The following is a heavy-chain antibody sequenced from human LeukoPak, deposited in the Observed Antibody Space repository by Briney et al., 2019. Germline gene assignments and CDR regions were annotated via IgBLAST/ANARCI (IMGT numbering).Heavy chain of an antibody. Sequence: PGGSLRLSCAASGFTFSSYAMSWVRQAPGKGLEWVSAISGSGGSTCYADSVKGRFTISRDNSKNTLYLQMNSLRAEDTAVYYCAKQGYYYDSSGYYFKDYWGQGTLVTVSS. J-gene: IGHJ4*02. V-gene: IGHV3-23*01. D-gene: IGHD3-22*01. CDR3: AKQGYYYDSSGYYFKDY. CDR1: GFTFSSYA. CDR2: ISGSGGST.